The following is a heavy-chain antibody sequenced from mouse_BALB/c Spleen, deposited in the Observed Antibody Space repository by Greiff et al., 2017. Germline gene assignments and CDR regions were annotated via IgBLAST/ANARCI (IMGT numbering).Heavy chain of an antibody. J-gene: IGHJ3*01. CDR2: ISYSGST. Sequence: EVMLVESGPSLVKPSQTLSLTCSVTGDSITSGYWNWIRKFPGNKLEYMGYISYSGSTYYNPSLKSRISITRDTSKNQYYLQLNSVTTEDTATYYCARSTYDYDEKWFAYWSQGTLVTVSA. D-gene: IGHD2-4*01. CDR1: GDSITSGY. CDR3: ARSTYDYDEKWFAY. V-gene: IGHV3-8*02.